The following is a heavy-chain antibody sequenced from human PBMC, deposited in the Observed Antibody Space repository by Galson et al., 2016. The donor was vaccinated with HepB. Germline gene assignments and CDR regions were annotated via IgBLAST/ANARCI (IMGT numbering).Heavy chain of an antibody. V-gene: IGHV1-69*13. CDR3: ARLGGTLTGYDNFGNLRGYFDL. CDR1: GGTFRSYA. D-gene: IGHD3-9*01. Sequence: SVKVSCKASGGTFRSYAISWVRQAPGQGLEWMGGIIPVFRRPNYAEKFQGRVTITADESTNTAYMELSSLTSEDAAVYYCARLGGTLTGYDNFGNLRGYFDLWGRGSLVTVSS. J-gene: IGHJ2*01. CDR2: IIPVFRRP.